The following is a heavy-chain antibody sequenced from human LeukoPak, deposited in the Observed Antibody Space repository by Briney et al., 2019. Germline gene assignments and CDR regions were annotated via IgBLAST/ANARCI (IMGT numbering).Heavy chain of an antibody. CDR3: AKDISALWFGEIGY. CDR2: ISGSGGST. CDR1: GFTFSSYA. J-gene: IGHJ4*02. Sequence: GGSLRLSCAASGFTFSSYAMSWVRQAPGKGLEWVSAISGSGGSTYYADSVKGRFTISRDNAKNSLYLQMNSLRAEDTALYYCAKDISALWFGEIGYWGQGTLVTVSS. D-gene: IGHD3-10*01. V-gene: IGHV3-23*01.